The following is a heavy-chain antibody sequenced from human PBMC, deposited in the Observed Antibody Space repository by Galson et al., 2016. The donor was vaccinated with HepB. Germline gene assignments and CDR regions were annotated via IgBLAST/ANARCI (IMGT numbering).Heavy chain of an antibody. Sequence: CAASGFTFSDHYMDWVRQAPGKGLERVGRTRNKASSYSTEYAASVKGRFTISRDDSKNSLYLQMNSLKTEDTAVYYCARDSGTYEIDYWGQGTLVTVSS. CDR3: ARDSGTYEIDY. CDR1: GFTFSDHY. J-gene: IGHJ4*02. D-gene: IGHD1-26*01. V-gene: IGHV3-72*01. CDR2: TRNKASSYST.